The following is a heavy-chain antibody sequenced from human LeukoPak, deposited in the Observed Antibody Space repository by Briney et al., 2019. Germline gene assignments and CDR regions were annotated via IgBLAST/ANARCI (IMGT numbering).Heavy chain of an antibody. CDR1: GFTFSSYA. CDR2: ISGSGGST. CDR3: AKYLGVVVVPAAILLGAYGMDV. V-gene: IGHV3-23*01. Sequence: HSGGSLRLSCAASGFTFSSYAMSWVRQAPGKGLEWVSAISGSGGSTYYADSVKGRFTISRDNSKNTLYLQMNSLRAEDTAVYYCAKYLGVVVVPAAILLGAYGMDVWGQGTTVTVSS. J-gene: IGHJ6*02. D-gene: IGHD2-2*02.